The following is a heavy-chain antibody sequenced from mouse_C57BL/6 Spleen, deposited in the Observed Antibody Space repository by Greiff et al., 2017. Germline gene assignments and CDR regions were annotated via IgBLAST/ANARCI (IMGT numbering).Heavy chain of an antibody. CDR2: ISYDGSN. J-gene: IGHJ4*01. Sequence: EVKLMESGPGLVKPSQSLSLTCSVTGYSITSGYYWNWIRQFPGNKLEWMGYISYDGSNNYNPSLKNRISITRDTSKNQFFLKLNSVTTEDTATYYCARWLLRGAMDYWGQGTSVTVSS. D-gene: IGHD2-3*01. CDR3: ARWLLRGAMDY. V-gene: IGHV3-6*01. CDR1: GYSITSGYY.